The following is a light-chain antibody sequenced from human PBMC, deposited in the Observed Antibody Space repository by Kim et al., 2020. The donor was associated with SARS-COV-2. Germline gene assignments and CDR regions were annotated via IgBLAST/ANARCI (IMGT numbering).Light chain of an antibody. J-gene: IGLJ2*01. CDR2: QDS. CDR3: QAWDSSTGV. V-gene: IGLV3-1*01. CDR1: KLGDNY. Sequence: VSPGQTASITCSGDKLGDNYAGWYQLKPGQSPVLVIYQDSKRPSGIPERFSGSNSGNTATLTISGTQAMDEADYYCQAWDSSTGVFGGGTHLTVL.